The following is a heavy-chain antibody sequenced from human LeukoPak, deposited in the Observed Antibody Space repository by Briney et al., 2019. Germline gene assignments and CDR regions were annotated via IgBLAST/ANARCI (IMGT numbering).Heavy chain of an antibody. D-gene: IGHD6-6*01. V-gene: IGHV4-59*01. Sequence: SETLSLTCAVYGGSFSGYYWSWIRQPPGKGLEWIGYIYYSGSTNYNPSLKSRVTISVDTSKNQFSLKLSSVTAADTAVYYCARERSSSSYYYYGMDVWGQGTTVTVSS. CDR1: GGSFSGYY. J-gene: IGHJ6*02. CDR3: ARERSSSSYYYYGMDV. CDR2: IYYSGST.